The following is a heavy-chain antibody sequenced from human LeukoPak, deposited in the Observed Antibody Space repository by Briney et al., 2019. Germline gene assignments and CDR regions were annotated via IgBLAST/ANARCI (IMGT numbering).Heavy chain of an antibody. CDR1: GFTFRTYW. D-gene: IGHD2-2*01. CDR2: INEDGSIT. CDR3: VSFYETY. J-gene: IGHJ4*02. V-gene: IGHV3-74*01. Sequence: GGSLRLSCAVSGFTFRTYWMHWVRQVPGEGLVWVSRINEDGSITNYADSAKGRFSISRDNAKNTLYLQMNSLRAEDTAVYYCVSFYETYWGRGTLVTVSS.